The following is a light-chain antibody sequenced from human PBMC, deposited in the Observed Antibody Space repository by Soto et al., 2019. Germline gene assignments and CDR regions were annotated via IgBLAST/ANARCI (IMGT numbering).Light chain of an antibody. V-gene: IGKV3-20*01. Sequence: ETVLTQSPGTLYFSPGERATLSCRASQSVGNSHVAWYQQRRGLPPRLLIYGASNRATGIPDRFSGSGSATDFTLTISRLEPEDFALYYCQHYGTSPITFGQGTRLEI. CDR3: QHYGTSPIT. CDR1: QSVGNSH. CDR2: GAS. J-gene: IGKJ5*01.